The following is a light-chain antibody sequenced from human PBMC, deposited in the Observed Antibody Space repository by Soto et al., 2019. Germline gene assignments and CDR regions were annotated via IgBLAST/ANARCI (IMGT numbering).Light chain of an antibody. CDR2: EGS. V-gene: IGLV2-23*01. J-gene: IGLJ1*01. Sequence: QSVLIHPPSVSGSPGQSITISCTGTSSDVGSYNLVSWYQQHPGKAPKLMIYEGSKRPSGVSNRFSGSKSGNTASLTISGLQAEDEADYFCCSYAGSSSPYVFGNGTKVTVL. CDR3: CSYAGSSSPYV. CDR1: SSDVGSYNL.